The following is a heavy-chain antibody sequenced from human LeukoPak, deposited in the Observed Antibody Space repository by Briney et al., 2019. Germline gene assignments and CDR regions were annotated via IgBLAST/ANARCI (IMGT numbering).Heavy chain of an antibody. D-gene: IGHD2-15*01. CDR1: GFTFSSHW. V-gene: IGHV3-7*01. CDR3: ARDHVVDGLVFDY. J-gene: IGHJ4*02. CDR2: INQYGSER. Sequence: GGSLRLSCAASGFTFSSHWMSWVRQAPGKGLEWVAHINQYGSERNYVDSVKGRFIISRDNAKSSLYLQMNSLRAEDTAIYYCARDHVVDGLVFDYWGQGTLVTVSS.